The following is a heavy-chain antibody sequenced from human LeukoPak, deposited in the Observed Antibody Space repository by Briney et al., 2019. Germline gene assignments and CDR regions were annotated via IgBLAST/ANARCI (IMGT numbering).Heavy chain of an antibody. D-gene: IGHD1-26*01. CDR3: TRVNLRGSNYNWFDP. V-gene: IGHV1-69*08. CDR2: ITPVINTA. J-gene: IGHJ5*02. CDR1: GGTLLSHT. Sequence: SVKVSCKTSGGTLLSHTFSWVRQAPGQGLEWMGKITPVINTANYAQTFQGRVSIYADKSTTTVYMDLSGLRPDDTAVYYCTRVNLRGSNYNWFDPWGQGTRVTVSS.